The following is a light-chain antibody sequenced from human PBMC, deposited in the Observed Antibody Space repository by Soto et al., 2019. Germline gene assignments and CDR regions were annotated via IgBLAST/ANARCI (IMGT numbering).Light chain of an antibody. V-gene: IGKV3-20*01. CDR3: QQYGSSTIT. Sequence: EIVITPSPATRSVSPGERATLSCRASQIVASSNYLAWYQQKTGQAPRLLIYGASSRATGIPARFSGSGSGTDFTLTISRMEPEDFAVYYCQQYGSSTITVGQGTRREI. CDR2: GAS. J-gene: IGKJ5*01. CDR1: QIVASSNY.